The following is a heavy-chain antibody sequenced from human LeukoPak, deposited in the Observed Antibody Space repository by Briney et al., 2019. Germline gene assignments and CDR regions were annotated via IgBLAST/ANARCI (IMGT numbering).Heavy chain of an antibody. V-gene: IGHV4-4*07. D-gene: IGHD5-18*01. CDR2: IYTSGSI. J-gene: IGHJ6*02. Sequence: SETLSLTCALSGGSLSSYFWSCIRQPAGKGLEWICRIYTSGSITYTLSLMSRVTKSVDTSKHQFSLKLSSVAAADTAVYYCARDGEVDTAMVNYYYGMDVWGQGTTVTVSS. CDR1: GGSLSSYF. CDR3: ARDGEVDTAMVNYYYGMDV.